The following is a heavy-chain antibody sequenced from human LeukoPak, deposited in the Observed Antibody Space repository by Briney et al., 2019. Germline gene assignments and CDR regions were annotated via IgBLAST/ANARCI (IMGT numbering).Heavy chain of an antibody. Sequence: GGSLRLSCAASGFTFSSYSMNWVRQAPGKGLEWVSSINSSSSYIYYADSVKGRFTISRDNAKNSLYLQMNSLRAEDTAVYYCARVERTWIQLWSLDYWGQGTLVTVSS. CDR1: GFTFSSYS. D-gene: IGHD5-18*01. CDR3: ARVERTWIQLWSLDY. CDR2: INSSSSYI. J-gene: IGHJ4*02. V-gene: IGHV3-21*01.